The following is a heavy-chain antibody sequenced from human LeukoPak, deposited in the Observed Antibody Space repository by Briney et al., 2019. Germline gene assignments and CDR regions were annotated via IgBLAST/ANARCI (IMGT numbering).Heavy chain of an antibody. J-gene: IGHJ5*02. V-gene: IGHV3-21*01. CDR1: GFTFSSYS. CDR3: ARGGKWSPRDRFDP. CDR2: ISSSSSYK. D-gene: IGHD2-8*01. Sequence: GGSLRLSCAASGFTFSSYSMNWVRQAPGKGLEWVSSISSSSSYKYYADSVRGRFTISRDNAKNSLYLQMNSLRAEDTAVYYCARGGKWSPRDRFDPWGQGTLVTVSS.